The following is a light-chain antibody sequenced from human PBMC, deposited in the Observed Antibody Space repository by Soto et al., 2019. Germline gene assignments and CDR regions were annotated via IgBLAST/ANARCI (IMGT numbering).Light chain of an antibody. Sequence: EIVMTQSPATLSASPGERATLSCRASQSVRSNLAWYQQKPGQAPRLLIYGASTRATGIPARFSGSGSGTEFTLSIGSLQSEDFAVYYCQQYHNWPPITFGQGTRLEIK. CDR2: GAS. CDR1: QSVRSN. V-gene: IGKV3-15*01. J-gene: IGKJ5*01. CDR3: QQYHNWPPIT.